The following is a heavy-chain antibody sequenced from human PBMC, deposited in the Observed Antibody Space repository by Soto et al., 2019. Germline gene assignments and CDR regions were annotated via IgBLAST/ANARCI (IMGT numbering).Heavy chain of an antibody. CDR3: ARGRTTVVIGAFDI. Sequence: ASVKVSCKASGYTFTSYAMHWVRQAPGQRLEWMGWINAGNGNTKYSQRFQGRVTITRDTSASTAYMELSSLRSEDTAVYYCARGRTTVVIGAFDIWGQGTMVTVSS. V-gene: IGHV1-3*01. CDR2: INAGNGNT. D-gene: IGHD4-17*01. J-gene: IGHJ3*02. CDR1: GYTFTSYA.